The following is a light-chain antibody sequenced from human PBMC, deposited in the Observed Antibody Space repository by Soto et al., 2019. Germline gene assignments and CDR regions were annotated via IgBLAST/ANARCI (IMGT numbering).Light chain of an antibody. J-gene: IGKJ3*01. CDR2: DAS. V-gene: IGKV3-11*01. Sequence: EIVLTQSPATLSLSPGERATLSCRASQRISSYLAWYQQKPGQAPRLLIYDASNRATGIPARFSGSGSGTDFTLTISSLEPEDFAVYYCQHRSNWPLFTFGPGTKVDIK. CDR1: QRISSY. CDR3: QHRSNWPLFT.